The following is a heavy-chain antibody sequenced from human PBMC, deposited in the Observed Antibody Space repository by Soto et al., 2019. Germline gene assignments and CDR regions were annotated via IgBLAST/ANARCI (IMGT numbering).Heavy chain of an antibody. CDR3: ASAVLWWSPGEVLSH. CDR1: GFTFSSYW. V-gene: IGHV3-74*01. Sequence: PGGSLRFSCAASGFTFSSYWMHWVRQAPGKGLVWVSRINSDGSSTSYADSVKGRFTISRDNAKNTLYLQMNSLRAEDTAVYYCASAVLWWSPGEVLSHWGQGTLVTVSS. CDR2: INSDGSST. D-gene: IGHD2-21*01. J-gene: IGHJ4*02.